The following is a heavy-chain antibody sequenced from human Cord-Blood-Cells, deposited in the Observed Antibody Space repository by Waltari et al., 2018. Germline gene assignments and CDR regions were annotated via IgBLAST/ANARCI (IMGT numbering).Heavy chain of an antibody. Sequence: QVQLQQWGAGLLKPSETLSLTCAVYGGSFSGYYWSWIRQPPGKGLGWIGEINHSGSTNYNPALKSRVTISVDTSKNQFSLKLSSVTAADTAVYYCARSPGSWYYFDYWGQGTLVTVSS. CDR3: ARSPGSWYYFDY. J-gene: IGHJ4*02. CDR2: INHSGST. V-gene: IGHV4-34*01. D-gene: IGHD6-13*01. CDR1: GGSFSGYY.